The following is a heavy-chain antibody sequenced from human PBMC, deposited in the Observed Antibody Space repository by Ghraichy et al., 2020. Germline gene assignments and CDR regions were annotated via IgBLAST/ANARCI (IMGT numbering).Heavy chain of an antibody. Sequence: GESLNISCAASGFTLRSYAMHWVRQAPGKGLEWVAVKSFDGMNYEKADFAKGRFTISRDNARKTVYLQMDSLRVEDTATYYCGRGDGSGSYHMGHYGVDVWGQGTTVTVSS. D-gene: IGHD3-10*01. CDR2: KSFDGMNY. V-gene: IGHV3-30*03. CDR3: GRGDGSGSYHMGHYGVDV. CDR1: GFTLRSYA. J-gene: IGHJ6*02.